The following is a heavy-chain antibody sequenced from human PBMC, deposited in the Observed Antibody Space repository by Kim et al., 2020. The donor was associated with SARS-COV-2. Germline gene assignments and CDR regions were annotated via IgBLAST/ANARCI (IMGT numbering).Heavy chain of an antibody. Sequence: GGSLRLSCEASGFTFSNYWMHWVRQAPGKGLVWVSRIYGSGRVLHYADSVKGRFTTSRDNAMRTVYLQMNSLSVEDTGRYFCARGTIAWTGVAYWGQGT. J-gene: IGHJ4*02. CDR3: ARGTIAWTGVAY. CDR1: GFTFSNYW. CDR2: IYGSGRVL. D-gene: IGHD2-21*01. V-gene: IGHV3-74*01.